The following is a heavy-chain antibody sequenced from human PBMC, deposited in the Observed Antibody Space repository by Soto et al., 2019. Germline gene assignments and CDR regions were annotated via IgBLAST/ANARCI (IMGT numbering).Heavy chain of an antibody. D-gene: IGHD3-10*01. CDR1: GGSISSDSYY. CDR3: ARDRLVRGVKTNWFDP. J-gene: IGHJ5*02. V-gene: IGHV4-39*07. Sequence: PSETLSLTCTVSGGSISSDSYYWGWIRQSPEKGLEWIGNIYYSGSTYYNPSLKSRVIISIDTSKNQFSLKLTSVTAADTAVYYCARDRLVRGVKTNWFDPWGQGILVTSPQ. CDR2: IYYSGST.